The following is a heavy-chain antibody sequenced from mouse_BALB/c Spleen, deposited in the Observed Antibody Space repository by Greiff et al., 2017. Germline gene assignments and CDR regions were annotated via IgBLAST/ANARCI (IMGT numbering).Heavy chain of an antibody. Sequence: VKVVESGPGLVAPSQSLSITCTVSGFSLTSYGVHWVRQPPGKGLEWLGVIWAGGSTNYNSALMSRLSISKDNSKSQVFLKMNSLQTDDTAMYYCARELLSWFAYWGQGTLVTVSA. CDR2: IWAGGST. V-gene: IGHV2-9*02. CDR1: GFSLTSYG. D-gene: IGHD1-1*01. J-gene: IGHJ3*01. CDR3: ARELLSWFAY.